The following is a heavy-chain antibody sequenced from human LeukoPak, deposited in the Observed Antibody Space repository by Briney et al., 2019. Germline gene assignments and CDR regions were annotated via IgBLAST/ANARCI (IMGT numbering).Heavy chain of an antibody. D-gene: IGHD3-10*01. V-gene: IGHV1-2*02. CDR2: INPNSGGT. J-gene: IGHJ4*02. Sequence: ASVKVSCKASGYTFTGYYMHWVRQAPGQGLEWMGWINPNSGGTNYAQKFQGRVTMTRDTSISTAYMELSSLRSEDTAVYYCARGQYYGSGSYYYLPDYWGQGTLVTVSS. CDR3: ARGQYYGSGSYYYLPDY. CDR1: GYTFTGYY.